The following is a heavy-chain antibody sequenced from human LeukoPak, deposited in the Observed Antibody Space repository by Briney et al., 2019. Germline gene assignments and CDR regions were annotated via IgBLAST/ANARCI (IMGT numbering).Heavy chain of an antibody. CDR3: ACSVTTQFQGDY. D-gene: IGHD4-17*01. CDR1: GYTFTSYA. V-gene: IGHV1-3*01. Sequence: ASVKVSCKASGYTFTSYAMHWVRQAPGQRLEWMGWINAGNGNTKYSQKYQGRVTITRDTSASTAYMELSSLRSEDTAVYYCACSVTTQFQGDYWGQGTLVTVSS. J-gene: IGHJ4*02. CDR2: INAGNGNT.